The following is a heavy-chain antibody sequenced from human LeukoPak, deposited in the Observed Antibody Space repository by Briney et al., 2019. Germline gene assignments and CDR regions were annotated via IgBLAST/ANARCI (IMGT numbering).Heavy chain of an antibody. Sequence: SQTLSLTCAISGDSVSGNDATWNWIRQPPSRGLEWLGRTYFRSQWYSEYAAFVKNRISINSDTSKNQFSLQLNSVTPEDTAIYYCVRKMGAFDYWGQGTLVTDSS. CDR3: VRKMGAFDY. D-gene: IGHD1-26*01. V-gene: IGHV6-1*01. J-gene: IGHJ4*02. CDR2: TYFRSQWYS. CDR1: GDSVSGNDAT.